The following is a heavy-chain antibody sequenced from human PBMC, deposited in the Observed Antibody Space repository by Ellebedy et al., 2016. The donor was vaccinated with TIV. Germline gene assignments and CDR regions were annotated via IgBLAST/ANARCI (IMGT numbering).Heavy chain of an antibody. CDR2: INHSGST. Sequence: MPSETLSLTCTVSGCSISSSSYYWVWLRQPPGKGLEWIGEINHSGSTNYNPSLKSRVTISVDTSKNQFSLKLSSVTAADTAVYYCAREVIGSGSYYYYYGMDVWGQGTTVTVSS. V-gene: IGHV4-39*07. CDR1: GCSISSSSYY. D-gene: IGHD3-10*01. CDR3: AREVIGSGSYYYYYGMDV. J-gene: IGHJ6*02.